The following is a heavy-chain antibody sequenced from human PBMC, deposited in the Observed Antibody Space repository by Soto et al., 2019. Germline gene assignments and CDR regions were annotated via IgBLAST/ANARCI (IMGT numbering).Heavy chain of an antibody. CDR2: IWYDGSNK. CDR3: ARERESRYFDWLLPIYYYYGMDV. D-gene: IGHD3-9*01. J-gene: IGHJ6*02. CDR1: GFTFSNAW. Sequence: GGSLRLSCAASGFTFSNAWMNWVRQAPGKGLEWVAVIWYDGSNKYYADSVKGRFTISRDNSKNTLYLQMNSLRAEDTAVYYCARERESRYFDWLLPIYYYYGMDVWGQGTTVTVSS. V-gene: IGHV3-33*08.